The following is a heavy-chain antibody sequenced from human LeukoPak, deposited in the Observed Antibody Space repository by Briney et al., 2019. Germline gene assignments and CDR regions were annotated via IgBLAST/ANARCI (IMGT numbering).Heavy chain of an antibody. CDR1: GGSFSDYY. CDR2: INHSGST. D-gene: IGHD2-8*01. J-gene: IGHJ4*02. V-gene: IGHV4-34*01. Sequence: PSETLSLTCAVYGGSFSDYYWSWIRQPPGKGLEWIGEINHSGSTNYNPSLKSRVTISVDTSKNQFSLKLSSVTAADTAVYYCARGICTNGVCYTSPVYFDYWGQGTLVTVSS. CDR3: ARGICTNGVCYTSPVYFDY.